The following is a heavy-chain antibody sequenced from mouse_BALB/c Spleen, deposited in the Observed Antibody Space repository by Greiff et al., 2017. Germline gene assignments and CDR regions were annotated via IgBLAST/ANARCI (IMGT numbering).Heavy chain of an antibody. CDR2: ISYSGST. CDR3: ARGLRPHAMDY. J-gene: IGHJ4*01. D-gene: IGHD2-4*01. CDR1: GYSITSDYA. Sequence: EVQGVESGPGLVKPSQSLSLTCTVTGYSITSDYAWNWIRQFPGNKLEWMGYISYSGSTSYNPSLKSRISITRDTSKNQFFLQLNSVTTEDTATYYCARGLRPHAMDYWGQGTSVTVSS. V-gene: IGHV3-2*02.